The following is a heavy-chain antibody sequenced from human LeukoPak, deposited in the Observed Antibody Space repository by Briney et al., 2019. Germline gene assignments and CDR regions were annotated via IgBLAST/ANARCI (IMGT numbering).Heavy chain of an antibody. V-gene: IGHV4-4*07. D-gene: IGHD3-22*01. CDR3: ARDSDSSGYSSISFDY. J-gene: IGHJ4*02. CDR1: GGAICSYY. CDR2: IYTTGST. Sequence: SSETLSLTCTVSGGAICSYYWSWIRQPAGKGLEWIVRIYTTGSTNYNPSLKCRVTMSVDTSKYQSSLKLSSVTAADTAVYYCARDSDSSGYSSISFDYWGQGTLVTVSS.